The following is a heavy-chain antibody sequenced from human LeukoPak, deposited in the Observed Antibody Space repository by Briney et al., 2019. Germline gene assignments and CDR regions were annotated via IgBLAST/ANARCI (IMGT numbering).Heavy chain of an antibody. V-gene: IGHV4-59*02. D-gene: IGHD3-22*01. CDR2: ISNSGSS. J-gene: IGHJ4*02. Sequence: PSETLSLTCTVSGGSVSIYYWSWIRQPPGKGLEWLGYISNSGSSSYNPSLKSRVTISMDTSKNQFSLKLSSVTAADTAVYYCASVPESEDYDSSGYSLDYWGQGTLVTVSS. CDR1: GGSVSIYY. CDR3: ASVPESEDYDSSGYSLDY.